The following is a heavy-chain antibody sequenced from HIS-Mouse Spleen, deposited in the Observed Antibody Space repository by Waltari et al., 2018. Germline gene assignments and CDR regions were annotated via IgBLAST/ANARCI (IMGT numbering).Heavy chain of an antibody. CDR1: GGSFSGYY. V-gene: IGHV4-34*01. J-gene: IGHJ4*02. CDR3: ARGGPSGSSKFFFFDY. Sequence: QVQLQQWGAGLLKPSETLSLTCAVYGGSFSGYYWSWIRQPPGKGLEWIGEINHSGSTNHNPSLKSRVTISVDTSTHQFSLKLSSVTAADTAVYYCARGGPSGSSKFFFFDYWGQGTLVTVSS. D-gene: IGHD1-26*01. CDR2: INHSGST.